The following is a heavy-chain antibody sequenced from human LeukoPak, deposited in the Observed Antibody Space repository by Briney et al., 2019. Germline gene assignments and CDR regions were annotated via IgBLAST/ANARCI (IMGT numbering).Heavy chain of an antibody. CDR3: ARYDLARDAFDI. Sequence: ASVKVSCKASRYTFTGYYMHWVRQAPGQGLEWMGWINPNSGGTDYAQKFQGRVTMTRDTSISTAYMELSRLRSDDTAVYYCARYDLARDAFDIWGQGTMVTVSS. V-gene: IGHV1-2*02. CDR1: RYTFTGYY. J-gene: IGHJ3*02. CDR2: INPNSGGT. D-gene: IGHD1-1*01.